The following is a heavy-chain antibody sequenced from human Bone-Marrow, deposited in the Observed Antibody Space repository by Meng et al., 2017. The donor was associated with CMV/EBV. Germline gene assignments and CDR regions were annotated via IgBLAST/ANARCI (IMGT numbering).Heavy chain of an antibody. D-gene: IGHD3-3*01. CDR2: SYYSGTT. CDR1: GGSVSSGSYY. J-gene: IGHJ6*02. CDR3: AREGGPYYDYWSGSYDNNYYGMNV. Sequence: SETLSLTCTVSGGSVSSGSYYWSWIRQSPGKGLEWIGSSYYSGTTYYKASLKSRVTISVDTSANQFSLTLRSVTAADTAVYYCAREGGPYYDYWSGSYDNNYYGMNVWGQGTTVTVSS. V-gene: IGHV4-61*01.